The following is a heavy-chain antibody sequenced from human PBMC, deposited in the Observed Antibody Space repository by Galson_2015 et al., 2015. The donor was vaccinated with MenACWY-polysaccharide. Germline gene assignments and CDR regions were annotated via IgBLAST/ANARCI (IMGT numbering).Heavy chain of an antibody. CDR3: ARGHCGLDV. CDR1: GFKFSNYW. CDR2: IKKDGSEK. Sequence: SLRLSCAASGFKFSNYWMTWVRQAPGKGLEWVANIKKDGSEKHYVDSVKGRFTISRDNAKNSLYLQLNSLEVEDTAIYYCARGHCGLDVWGQGTTVTVSS. V-gene: IGHV3-7*03. J-gene: IGHJ6*02.